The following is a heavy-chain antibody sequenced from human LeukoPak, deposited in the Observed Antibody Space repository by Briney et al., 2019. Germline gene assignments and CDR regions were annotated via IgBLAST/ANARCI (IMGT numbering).Heavy chain of an antibody. Sequence: SETLSLTCGVYGGSFSGHYWSWIRQPPGKGLEWIGENNDSGSSNYNPSLKSRVTISVDTSKNQFSLKLSSVTAADTAAYYCARGPRQWLEPPSDYYFYMDVWGKGTTVTVSS. CDR2: NNDSGSS. CDR3: ARGPRQWLEPPSDYYFYMDV. D-gene: IGHD6-19*01. V-gene: IGHV4-34*01. CDR1: GGSFSGHY. J-gene: IGHJ6*03.